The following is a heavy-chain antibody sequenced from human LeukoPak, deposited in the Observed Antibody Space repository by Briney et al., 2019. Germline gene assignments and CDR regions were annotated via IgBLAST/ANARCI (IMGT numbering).Heavy chain of an antibody. J-gene: IGHJ3*02. D-gene: IGHD7-27*01. CDR1: GGSISSYY. V-gene: IGHV4-59*01. Sequence: SETLSLTCTVSGGSISSYYWSWIRQPPGKGLEWVGHIYYSGSTNYNPSLKSRFTISVDTSKNQFSLKLRSVTAADTAVFYCARGKLGISLDAFDIWGQGTMVTVSS. CDR2: IYYSGST. CDR3: ARGKLGISLDAFDI.